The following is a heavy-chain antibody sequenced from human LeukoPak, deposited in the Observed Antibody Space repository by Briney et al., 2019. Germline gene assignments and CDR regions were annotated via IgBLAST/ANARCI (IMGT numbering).Heavy chain of an antibody. CDR2: IKEDGSEK. D-gene: IGHD2-2*01. V-gene: IGHV3-7*01. CDR3: ASETLNGGQVVPANY. J-gene: IGHJ4*02. Sequence: RGSLRLSSVASGFTPSNYWITWVRQAPRGGGECVAHIKEDGSEKYYVDSVKGRFTISRDKAKKSLYLQMNRLRVEDTAIYYCASETLNGGQVVPANYWGQGTLVTVSS. CDR1: GFTPSNYW.